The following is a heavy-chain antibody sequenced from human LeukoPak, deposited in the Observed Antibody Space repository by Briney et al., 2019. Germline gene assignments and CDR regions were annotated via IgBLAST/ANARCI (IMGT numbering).Heavy chain of an antibody. J-gene: IGHJ3*02. CDR1: GGSISSSSYY. V-gene: IGHV4-39*07. Sequence: SETLSLTCTVSGGSISSSSYYWGWIRQPPGKGLEWIGSIYYSGSTYYNPSLKSRVTISVDTSKNQFSLKLSSVTAADTAVYYCARMGGEFGAFDIWGQGTMVTVSS. CDR2: IYYSGST. CDR3: ARMGGEFGAFDI. D-gene: IGHD3-10*01.